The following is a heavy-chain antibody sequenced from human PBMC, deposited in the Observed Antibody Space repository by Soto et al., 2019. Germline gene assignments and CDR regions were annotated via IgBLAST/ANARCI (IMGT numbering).Heavy chain of an antibody. V-gene: IGHV1-2*02. CDR2: INPNSGGT. Sequence: GASVKVSCKASGYTFTGYYMHWVRQAPGQGLEWMGWINPNSGGTNYAQKFQGRVTMTRDTSISTAYMELSRLRSDDTAVYYCARGGYCSGGSCYKNTLVYYYGMDVCGQGSTVIVSS. CDR1: GYTFTGYY. CDR3: ARGGYCSGGSCYKNTLVYYYGMDV. J-gene: IGHJ6*02. D-gene: IGHD2-15*01.